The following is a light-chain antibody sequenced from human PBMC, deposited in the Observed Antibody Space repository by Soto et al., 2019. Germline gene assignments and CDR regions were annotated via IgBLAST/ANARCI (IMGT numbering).Light chain of an antibody. CDR2: EVT. J-gene: IGLJ3*02. V-gene: IGLV2-23*02. CDR3: CSYTGLNTWV. Sequence: QSALAQPASVSGSPGQSITISCTGTSSDVGTYNLVSWYQQYPGEAPRLILYEVTKRPSGVSNRFSGSKSGTMASLTISGLQAADGATYYCCSYTGLNTWVFGGGTKVTVL. CDR1: SSDVGTYNL.